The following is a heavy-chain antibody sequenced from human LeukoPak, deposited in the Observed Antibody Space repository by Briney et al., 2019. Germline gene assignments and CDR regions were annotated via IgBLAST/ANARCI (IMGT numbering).Heavy chain of an antibody. V-gene: IGHV3-21*01. CDR2: ISSSSSYI. Sequence: GGSLRLSCAASGFTFSSYSMNWVRQAPGKGLEWVSSISSSSSYIYYADSVKGRFTISRDNAKNSLYLQMNSLRAEDTAVYYCARDNSIEAAPSNGYWGQGTLVTVSS. CDR1: GFTFSSYS. CDR3: ARDNSIEAAPSNGY. J-gene: IGHJ4*02. D-gene: IGHD6-13*01.